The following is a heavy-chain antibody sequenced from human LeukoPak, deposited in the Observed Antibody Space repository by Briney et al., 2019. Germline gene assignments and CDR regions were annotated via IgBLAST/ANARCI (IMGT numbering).Heavy chain of an antibody. V-gene: IGHV3-23*01. CDR3: AKNRVVVPSAMRS. Sequence: GGSLRLSCAASGFTFSSYAMSWVRQAPGKGLEWVSAVSGSGGSTYYADSVKGRFTISRDNSKNTLYLQMNSLRAEDTAVYYCAKNRVVVPSAMRSWGQGTLVTVSS. CDR1: GFTFSSYA. J-gene: IGHJ5*02. CDR2: VSGSGGST. D-gene: IGHD2-2*01.